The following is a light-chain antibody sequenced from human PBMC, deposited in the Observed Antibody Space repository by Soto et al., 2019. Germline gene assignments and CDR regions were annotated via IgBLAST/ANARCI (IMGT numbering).Light chain of an antibody. J-gene: IGKJ1*01. V-gene: IGKV3-11*01. CDR3: QQRSSWT. CDR1: QSVSSF. CDR2: DAS. Sequence: ELVLTQSPATLSLSPGERATLSCRASQSVSSFLGWYQQKPGQAPRLLIYDASNRATGIPARFSGSGSGTDFTLTISRLEPEDFAVYYWQQRSSWTLGRWTKVEIK.